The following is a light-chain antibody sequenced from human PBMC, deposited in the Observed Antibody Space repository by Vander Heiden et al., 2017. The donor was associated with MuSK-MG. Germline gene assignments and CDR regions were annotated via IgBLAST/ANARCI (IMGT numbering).Light chain of an antibody. V-gene: IGKV1-5*01. CDR1: QSISSW. CDR2: DAS. Sequence: DIQMTQSPSTLSASVGDRVTITCRASQSISSWLAWYQQTPGKAPKLLIYDASTLQSGVPSRFSGSGYGTEFTLTISSRQPDDFATYYCQQYKSYSPWTFGQGTKVEIK. CDR3: QQYKSYSPWT. J-gene: IGKJ1*01.